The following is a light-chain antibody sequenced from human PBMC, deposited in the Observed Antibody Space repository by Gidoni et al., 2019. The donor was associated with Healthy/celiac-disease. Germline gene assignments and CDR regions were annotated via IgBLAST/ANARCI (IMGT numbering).Light chain of an antibody. Sequence: ILLTQSPVTLSLSPGERATLACRASQSVSSSYLAWYQQKPGQAPRLLIYGASSRATGIPDRFSGSGSGTDFTLTISRREPEDFAVYYCQQYGSSPKLTFGGGTKVEIK. CDR3: QQYGSSPKLT. CDR2: GAS. V-gene: IGKV3-20*01. J-gene: IGKJ4*01. CDR1: QSVSSSY.